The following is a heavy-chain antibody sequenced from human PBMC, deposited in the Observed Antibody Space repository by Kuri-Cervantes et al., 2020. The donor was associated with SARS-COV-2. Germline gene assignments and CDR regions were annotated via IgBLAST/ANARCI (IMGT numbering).Heavy chain of an antibody. V-gene: IGHV3-30-3*01. J-gene: IGHJ4*02. CDR1: GFTFSSYA. CDR2: ISYDGSNK. Sequence: GGSLRLSCAASGFTFSSYAMHWVHQAPGKGLEWVAVISYDGSNKYYADSVKGRFTISRDNSKDTLYLQMNSLKTEDTAVYYRTTDYSYELDYWGQGTLVTVSS. D-gene: IGHD5-18*01. CDR3: TTDYSYELDY.